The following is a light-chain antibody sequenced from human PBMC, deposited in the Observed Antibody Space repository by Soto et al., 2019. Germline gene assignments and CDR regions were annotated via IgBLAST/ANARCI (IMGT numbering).Light chain of an antibody. CDR2: KAS. Sequence: DIQMTQSPSTLSASVGDRVTIICRASQTLDKWLAWYQQKPGTAPKLLIYKASTLDSGAPSRFSGSGSGTDFILTISSLQPEAFATYYCQQYKSYSVTFGGGTTVEIK. J-gene: IGKJ4*01. CDR3: QQYKSYSVT. CDR1: QTLDKW. V-gene: IGKV1-5*03.